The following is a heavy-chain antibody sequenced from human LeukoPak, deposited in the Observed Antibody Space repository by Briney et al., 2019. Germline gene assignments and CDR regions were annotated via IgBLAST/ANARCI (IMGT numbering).Heavy chain of an antibody. Sequence: GASVKVSCKASGYTFTGFYMHWVRQAPGQGLEWMGYIYPNSGATKYAQKFQGRVTLTRDTSISTAYMELRSLRSDDTAVYYCTRTVLDCKNGVCYNYWGQGTLVTVSS. J-gene: IGHJ4*02. D-gene: IGHD2-8*01. CDR1: GYTFTGFY. CDR3: TRTVLDCKNGVCYNY. V-gene: IGHV1-2*02. CDR2: IYPNSGAT.